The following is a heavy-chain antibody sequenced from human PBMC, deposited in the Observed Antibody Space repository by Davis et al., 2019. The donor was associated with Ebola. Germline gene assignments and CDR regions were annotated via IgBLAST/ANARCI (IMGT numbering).Heavy chain of an antibody. J-gene: IGHJ3*01. Sequence: GGSLRLSCAASGFIFRSYVMSWVRQAPGKGLEWVSTFGTSGYTYYADSVKGRFTISRDNSKNTLYLQMNGLRVDDTAIYYCAKDTSNIWFDVWGQGTMVAVSS. D-gene: IGHD1-26*01. CDR3: AKDTSNIWFDV. CDR2: FGTSGYT. V-gene: IGHV3-23*01. CDR1: GFIFRSYV.